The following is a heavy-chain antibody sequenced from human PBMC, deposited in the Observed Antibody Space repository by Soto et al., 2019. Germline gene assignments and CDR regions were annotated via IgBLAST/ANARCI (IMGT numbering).Heavy chain of an antibody. CDR1: GFTFDDYG. CDR2: INWNGGST. J-gene: IGHJ5*02. Sequence: EVQLVESGGGVVRPGGSLRLSCAASGFTFDDYGMSWVRQAPGKGLEWVSGINWNGGSTGYADSVKGRFTISRDNAKNSLYLQXXXXXXXXTAXXYCARGXXQLLLVVVAAPFDPWGQGTLVTVSS. D-gene: IGHD2-15*01. CDR3: ARGXXQLLLVVVAAPFDP. V-gene: IGHV3-20*04.